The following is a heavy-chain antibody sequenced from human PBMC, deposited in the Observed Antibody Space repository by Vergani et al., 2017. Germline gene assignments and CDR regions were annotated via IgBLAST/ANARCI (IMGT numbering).Heavy chain of an antibody. V-gene: IGHV3-23*04. J-gene: IGHJ4*02. CDR3: AKTHYYDSSYDY. Sequence: EVQLVESGGGLVKPGGSLRLSCAASGFTFSSYSMSWVRQAPGKGLEWVSAISGSGGSTYYADSVKGRFTISRDNSKNTLYLQMNSLRAEDTAVYYCAKTHYYDSSYDYWGQGTLVTVSS. CDR1: GFTFSSYS. D-gene: IGHD3-22*01. CDR2: ISGSGGST.